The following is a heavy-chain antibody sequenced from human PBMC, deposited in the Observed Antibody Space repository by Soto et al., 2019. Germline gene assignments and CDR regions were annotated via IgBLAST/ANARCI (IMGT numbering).Heavy chain of an antibody. V-gene: IGHV4-30-4*01. J-gene: IGHJ4*02. CDR1: GGSISSGDYY. Sequence: SETLSLTCTVSGGSISSGDYYWSWIRQSPGKGLEWIGYIYYSGSTYYNPSLKSRVTISVDTSKNQFSLKLSSVTAADTAVYYCARSPQNIEDLDYWGQGTLVTVSS. D-gene: IGHD5-12*01. CDR3: ARSPQNIEDLDY. CDR2: IYYSGST.